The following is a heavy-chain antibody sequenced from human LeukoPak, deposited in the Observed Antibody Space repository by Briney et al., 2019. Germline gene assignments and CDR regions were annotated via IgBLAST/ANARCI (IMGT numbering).Heavy chain of an antibody. J-gene: IGHJ4*02. CDR1: GYTFTSYD. CDR2: MNPNSGNT. Sequence: ASVKVSCKASGYTFTSYDINWVRQATGQGLEWMGWMNPNSGNTGYAQKFQGRVTITRNTSISTAYMELSSLRSEDTAVYYCSLLWFGELLRADSYLIDYWGQGIRVTVSS. V-gene: IGHV1-8*03. CDR3: SLLWFGELLRADSYLIDY. D-gene: IGHD3-10*01.